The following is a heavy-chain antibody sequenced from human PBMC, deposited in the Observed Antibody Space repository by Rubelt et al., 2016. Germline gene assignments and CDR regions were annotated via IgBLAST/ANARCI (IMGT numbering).Heavy chain of an antibody. V-gene: IGHV1-2*02. CDR3: ARDYCSGGSCYSVFDY. Sequence: QVQLVQSGAEVKKPGASVKVSCKASGYTFTSYGISWVRQAPGQGLEWMGWINPNSGGTNYAQKFQGRVTMTRDRSISTAYMGLSRLRSDDTAVYYCARDYCSGGSCYSVFDYWGQGTLVTVSS. D-gene: IGHD2-15*01. CDR2: INPNSGGT. J-gene: IGHJ4*02. CDR1: GYTFTSYG.